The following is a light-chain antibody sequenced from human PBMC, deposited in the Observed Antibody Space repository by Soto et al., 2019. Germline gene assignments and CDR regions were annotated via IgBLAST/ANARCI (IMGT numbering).Light chain of an antibody. J-gene: IGKJ5*01. V-gene: IGKV3-20*01. CDR1: QSVSSSY. Sequence: EIVLTQSPGTLSLSPGERATLSCRASQSVSSSYLAWYQQKPGQAPRLLIYGASSRATGIPDRFSGSGSGTDFTLTISSLEPEDFAVYYCQQYGSSRFFGQGTRLEIK. CDR2: GAS. CDR3: QQYGSSRF.